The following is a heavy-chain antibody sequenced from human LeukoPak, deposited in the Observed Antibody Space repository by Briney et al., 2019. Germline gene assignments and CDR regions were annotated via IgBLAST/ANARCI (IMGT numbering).Heavy chain of an antibody. Sequence: PSETLSLTCTVSGGSISCYYWSWIRQPPGKGLEWIGYIYYSGSTNYNPSLKSRVTISVDTSKNQFSLKLSSVTAADTAVYYCASQSWDSSGYYFDYWGQGTLVTVSS. J-gene: IGHJ4*02. CDR3: ASQSWDSSGYYFDY. CDR1: GGSISCYY. CDR2: IYYSGST. V-gene: IGHV4-59*01. D-gene: IGHD3-22*01.